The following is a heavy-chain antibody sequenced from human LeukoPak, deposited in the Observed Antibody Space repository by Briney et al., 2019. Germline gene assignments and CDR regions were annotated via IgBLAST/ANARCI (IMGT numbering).Heavy chain of an antibody. Sequence: SETLSLTCTVSGGSISSYYWSWIRQPPGKGLEWIGYIYYSGSTNYNPSLKSRVTISVDTSKNQFSLKLSSVTAADTAVYYCARHRVVPAASGYYYYGMDVWGQGTTVTVSS. D-gene: IGHD2-2*01. J-gene: IGHJ6*02. CDR1: GGSISSYY. CDR3: ARHRVVPAASGYYYYGMDV. CDR2: IYYSGST. V-gene: IGHV4-59*08.